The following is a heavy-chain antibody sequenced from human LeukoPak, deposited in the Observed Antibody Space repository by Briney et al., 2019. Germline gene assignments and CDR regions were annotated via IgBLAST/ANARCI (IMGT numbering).Heavy chain of an antibody. V-gene: IGHV4-59*01. CDR1: GGSISSYY. Sequence: SETLSLTCTVSGGSISSYYWSWIRQPPGKGPEWIGYIYYSGSTNYNPSLKSRVTISVDTSKNQFSLKLSSVTAADTAVYYCARPAHYYYYYMDVWGKGTTVTVSS. J-gene: IGHJ6*03. CDR3: ARPAHYYYYYMDV. CDR2: IYYSGST.